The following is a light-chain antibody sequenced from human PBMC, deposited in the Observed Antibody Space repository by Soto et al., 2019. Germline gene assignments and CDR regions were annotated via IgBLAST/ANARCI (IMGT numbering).Light chain of an antibody. V-gene: IGKV1-39*01. J-gene: IGKJ1*01. CDR3: QQSYSTPWT. CDR1: QRINNY. CDR2: AAS. Sequence: DIQMTQSPSSLSASVGDRVTISCRTSQRINNYLNWYQQRPGKAPKVLINAASTLESGVPSRFSGSGFGTDFTLTISSLQPEDFATYYCQQSYSTPWTFGQGTKVEIK.